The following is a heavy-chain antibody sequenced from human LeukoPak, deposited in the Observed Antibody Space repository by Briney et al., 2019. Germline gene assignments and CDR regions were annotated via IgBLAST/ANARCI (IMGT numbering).Heavy chain of an antibody. CDR3: AREKSGYYPSHDAFDI. Sequence: ASVKVSCKASGYTFTSYYMHWVRQAPGQGLEWMGIINPSGGSTSYAQKFQGRVTMTRDTSTSTVYMELSSLRSEDTAVYYCAREKSGYYPSHDAFDIWGQGTMVTVSS. D-gene: IGHD3-3*01. J-gene: IGHJ3*02. CDR1: GYTFTSYY. CDR2: INPSGGST. V-gene: IGHV1-46*01.